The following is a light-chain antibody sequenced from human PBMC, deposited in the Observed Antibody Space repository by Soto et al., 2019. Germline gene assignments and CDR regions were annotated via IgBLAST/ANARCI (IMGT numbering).Light chain of an antibody. V-gene: IGKV3-15*01. CDR3: QPFNMWPLT. CDR1: QGIGDT. CDR2: DTS. Sequence: EVGITETPSARCGTLAEGATLSCRASQGIGDTLAWYQHKPGQTPRLLIYDTSTRATGVPTRFRGSRSGAEFTLTINSLQSGEFAVYYCQPFNMWPLTFGGGTKVEIK. J-gene: IGKJ4*01.